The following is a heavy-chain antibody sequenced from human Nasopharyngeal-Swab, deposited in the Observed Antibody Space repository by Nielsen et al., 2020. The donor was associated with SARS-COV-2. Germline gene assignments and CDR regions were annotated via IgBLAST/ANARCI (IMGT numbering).Heavy chain of an antibody. V-gene: IGHV5-51*01. CDR2: IYPGYSDT. D-gene: IGHD5-12*01. CDR1: GYSFTSYW. Sequence: GGSLRLSCKGSGYSFTSYWIGWVRQMPGKGLEWMGIIYPGYSDTSYSPSFQGQVTISADKSISTAYLQWSSLKASDTAMYYCARLGGYSGYGYYYYGMDVWGQGTTVTVSS. CDR3: ARLGGYSGYGYYYYGMDV. J-gene: IGHJ6*02.